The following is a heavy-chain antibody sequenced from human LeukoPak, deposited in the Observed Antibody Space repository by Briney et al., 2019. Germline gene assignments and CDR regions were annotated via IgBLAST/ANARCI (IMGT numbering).Heavy chain of an antibody. J-gene: IGHJ6*03. V-gene: IGHV3-23*01. Sequence: GGSLRLSCAASGFTFSSYAMSWVRQAPGKGLEWVSAISGSGGSTYYADSVKGRFTISRDNSKNTLYLQMSSLRAEDTAVYYCAKSATLNVYYYYYYMDVWGKGTTVTVSS. CDR3: AKSATLNVYYYYYYMDV. CDR1: GFTFSSYA. CDR2: ISGSGGST. D-gene: IGHD1-1*01.